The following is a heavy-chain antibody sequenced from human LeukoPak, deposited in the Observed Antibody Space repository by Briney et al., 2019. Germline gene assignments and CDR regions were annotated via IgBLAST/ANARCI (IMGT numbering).Heavy chain of an antibody. CDR1: GGTFSSYA. J-gene: IGHJ3*02. D-gene: IGHD2-2*01. V-gene: IGHV1-69*06. Sequence: SVKVSCKASGGTFSSYAISWVRQAPGQGLEWMGGIIPIFGTANYAQKFQGRVTITADKSTGTAYMELSSLRSEDTAVYYCARADVVVPAAMRIWGQGTMVTVSS. CDR2: IIPIFGTA. CDR3: ARADVVVPAAMRI.